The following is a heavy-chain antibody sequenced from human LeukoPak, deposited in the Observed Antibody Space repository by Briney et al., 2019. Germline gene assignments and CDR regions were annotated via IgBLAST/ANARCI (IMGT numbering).Heavy chain of an antibody. CDR3: ARDGPIAPAGELFDS. CDR1: GDSVSSNSAT. CDR2: TYYRSKWFN. Sequence: SQTLSLTCAISGDSVSSNSATWNWIRQSPSRGLEWLGRTYYRSKWFNDYALSVKSRITINPDTSKNQFSLQLNSLTPEDTAVYFCARDGPIAPAGELFDSWGQGTLVAVSS. J-gene: IGHJ4*02. D-gene: IGHD6-13*01. V-gene: IGHV6-1*01.